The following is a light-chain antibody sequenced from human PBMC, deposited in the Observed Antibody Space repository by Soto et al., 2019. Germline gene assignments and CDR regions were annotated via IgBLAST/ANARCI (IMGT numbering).Light chain of an antibody. V-gene: IGLV2-14*01. CDR3: SLYTTSSVV. CDR1: SSDVGSYNS. J-gene: IGLJ2*01. CDR2: EVS. Sequence: QSALTQPASVSGSPGQSITISCNGTSSDVGSYNSVSWYRQHPGKAPKLMLYEVSNRPSGVSNRFSGSKSGNTASLTISGLQAEDEADHYCSLYTTSSVVFGGGTKLTVL.